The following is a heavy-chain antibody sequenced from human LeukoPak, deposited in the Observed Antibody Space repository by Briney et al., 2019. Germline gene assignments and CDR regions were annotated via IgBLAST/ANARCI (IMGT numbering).Heavy chain of an antibody. V-gene: IGHV1-46*01. CDR3: ALIAPPHN. CDR2: INPSGTIT. J-gene: IGHJ4*02. CDR1: GITFTSYY. Sequence: AASVKVSCKASGITFTSYYIHWVRQAPGRGLEWMGKINPSGTITTYAPKYQGRVTVTKDTSTNTVYMELSSLRSDDTAVYYCALIAPPHNWGQGTLVTASS. D-gene: IGHD6-13*01.